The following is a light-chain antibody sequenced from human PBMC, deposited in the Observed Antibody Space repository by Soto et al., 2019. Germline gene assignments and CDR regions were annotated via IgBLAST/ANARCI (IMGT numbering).Light chain of an antibody. CDR1: QSVSSSY. Sequence: ENVLTQSPGTLSLSPGERATLSCRASQSVSSSYLAWCQQKPGQAPRLLIYGTSSRATGTPDRFSGSGSGTDFTLTISRLEPEDFAVYYCQQYGSSPRTFGQGTKVEIK. J-gene: IGKJ1*01. CDR3: QQYGSSPRT. V-gene: IGKV3-20*01. CDR2: GTS.